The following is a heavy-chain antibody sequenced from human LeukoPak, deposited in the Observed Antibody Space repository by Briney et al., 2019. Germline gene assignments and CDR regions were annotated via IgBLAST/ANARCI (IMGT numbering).Heavy chain of an antibody. CDR3: ASSLAVAGPRDY. CDR1: GYTFTSYY. D-gene: IGHD6-19*01. J-gene: IGHJ4*02. Sequence: ASVKVSCKASGYTFTSYYMHWVRQAPGQGLEWMGIINPSGGSTSYAQKFQGRVTMTRDTSTSTVYMELSSLISEDTAVYYCASSLAVAGPRDYWGQGTLVTVSS. CDR2: INPSGGST. V-gene: IGHV1-46*01.